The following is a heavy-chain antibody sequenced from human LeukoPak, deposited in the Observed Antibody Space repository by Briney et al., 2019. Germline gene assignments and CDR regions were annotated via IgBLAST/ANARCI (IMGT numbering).Heavy chain of an antibody. V-gene: IGHV1-18*01. D-gene: IGHD1-1*01. Sequence: ASVKVSCKTSGYSENFYGITWVRQVAGQGLEWMGWISAQHGQTEYAPNSQDRVTMTTDTYTNTAYMELRSLRSDDTAVYYCARGPTNWNDWVYAFDIWGQGTMVTVSS. CDR1: GYSENFYG. J-gene: IGHJ3*02. CDR3: ARGPTNWNDWVYAFDI. CDR2: ISAQHGQT.